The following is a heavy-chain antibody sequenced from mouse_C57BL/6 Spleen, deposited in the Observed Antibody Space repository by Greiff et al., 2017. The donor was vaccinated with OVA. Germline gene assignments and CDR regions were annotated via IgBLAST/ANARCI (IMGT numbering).Heavy chain of an antibody. Sequence: VQLQQSGPELVKPGASVKISCKASGYTFTDYYMHWVKQSHGQSLEWIGDINPNNGGTSYNQKFKGKATLTVDQSSSTAYLVLRSLTSDDSAVYYCSRWGTVGDHWYFDVWGTGTMVTVSS. CDR2: INPNNGGT. CDR3: SRWGTVGDHWYFDV. D-gene: IGHD1-1*01. J-gene: IGHJ1*03. CDR1: GYTFTDYY. V-gene: IGHV1-26*01.